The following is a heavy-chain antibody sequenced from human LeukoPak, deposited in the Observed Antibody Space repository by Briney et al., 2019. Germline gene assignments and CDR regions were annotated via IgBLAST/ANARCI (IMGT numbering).Heavy chain of an antibody. V-gene: IGHV1-69*05. CDR3: AVGFYIAVAGTWGFDH. D-gene: IGHD6-19*01. CDR1: GGTFSSYA. CDR2: IIPIFGTA. J-gene: IGHJ4*02. Sequence: ASVKVSCKASGGTFSSYAISWVRQAPGQGLEWMGGIIPIFGTANYAQKFQGRVTITTDESTSTAYMELSSLRSEDTAVYYCAVGFYIAVAGTWGFDHWGQGTLVTVSS.